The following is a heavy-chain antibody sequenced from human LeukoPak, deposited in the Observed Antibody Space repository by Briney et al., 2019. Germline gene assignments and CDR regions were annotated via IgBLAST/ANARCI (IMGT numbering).Heavy chain of an antibody. V-gene: IGHV1-46*01. J-gene: IGHJ4*02. Sequence: ASVKVPCTASGYTFTSYYMHWVRQAPGQGLEWMGIINPSGGSTSYAQKFQGRVTMTRDTSTSTVYMELSSLRSEDTAVYYCARDTADIYDYWGQGTLVTVSS. CDR1: GYTFTSYY. CDR3: ARDTADIYDY. D-gene: IGHD2-15*01. CDR2: INPSGGST.